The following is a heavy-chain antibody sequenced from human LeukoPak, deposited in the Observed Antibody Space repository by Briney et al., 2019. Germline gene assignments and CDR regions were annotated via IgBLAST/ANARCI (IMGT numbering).Heavy chain of an antibody. D-gene: IGHD1-14*01. J-gene: IGHJ4*02. Sequence: VASVKVSCKASGYTFTGYYMHWVRQAPGQGLEWMGWINPDSGATNYAQRFQGRVTMTRDTSISTAYMELSRLRSDDTALYYCARSEMADYWDQGTLVTVSS. CDR3: ARSEMADY. CDR1: GYTFTGYY. CDR2: INPDSGAT. V-gene: IGHV1-2*02.